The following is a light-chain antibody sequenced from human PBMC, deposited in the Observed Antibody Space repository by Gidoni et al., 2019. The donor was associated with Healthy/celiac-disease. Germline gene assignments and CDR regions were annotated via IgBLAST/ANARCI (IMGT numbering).Light chain of an antibody. Sequence: DIQMTQSPSSLSASVGDRVTITCRASQSISSYLNWYQKKPGTAPKLLIYAASSLQSGVPSRFSGSGSGTDFTLTISSLQPEDFATYYCQQSYNSPRTFGQGTKVEIK. V-gene: IGKV1-39*01. CDR1: QSISSY. J-gene: IGKJ1*01. CDR3: QQSYNSPRT. CDR2: AAS.